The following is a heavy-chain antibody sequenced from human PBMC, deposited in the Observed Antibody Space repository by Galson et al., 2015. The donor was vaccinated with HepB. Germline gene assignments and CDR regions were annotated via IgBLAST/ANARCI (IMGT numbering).Heavy chain of an antibody. J-gene: IGHJ4*02. D-gene: IGHD6-19*01. V-gene: IGHV5-51*03. Sequence: QSGAEVKKPGESLKISCKGSGYSFTSYWIGWVRQMPGKGLEWMGIIYPGDSDTRYSPSFQGQVTISADKSISTAYLQWSSLKASDTAMYYCASSTTDDSSGWYFDYWGQGTLVTVSS. CDR1: GYSFTSYW. CDR3: ASSTTDDSSGWYFDY. CDR2: IYPGDSDT.